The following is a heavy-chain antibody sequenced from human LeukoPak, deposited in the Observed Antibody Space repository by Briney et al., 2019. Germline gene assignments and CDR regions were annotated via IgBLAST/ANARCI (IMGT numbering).Heavy chain of an antibody. D-gene: IGHD6-13*01. CDR2: ISWNSDTI. Sequence: GRSLRLSCAASGFTFDDFAIHWVRQAPGKGLDWVSGISWNSDTIAYADSVKGRFTISRDNAKNSLYLQMNSLRPEDTALYYCVKQTTAGLYYYYGMDVWSQGTTVTVSS. V-gene: IGHV3-9*01. CDR1: GFTFDDFA. CDR3: VKQTTAGLYYYYGMDV. J-gene: IGHJ6*02.